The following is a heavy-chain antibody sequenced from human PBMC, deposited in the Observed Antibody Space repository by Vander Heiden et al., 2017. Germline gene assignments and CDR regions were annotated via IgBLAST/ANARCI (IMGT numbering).Heavy chain of an antibody. CDR2: IRGSGGST. D-gene: IGHD2-8*01. J-gene: IGHJ4*02. Sequence: EVQLLESGGGLVQPGGSLRLSCAASGFTFSSYAMSWVRQAPGKGLEWVSAIRGSGGSTYYADSVKGRFTISRDNSKNTLYLQMNSLRAEDTAVYYCAKDYSWYCTNGVCTFDYWGQGTLVTVSS. CDR1: GFTFSSYA. CDR3: AKDYSWYCTNGVCTFDY. V-gene: IGHV3-23*01.